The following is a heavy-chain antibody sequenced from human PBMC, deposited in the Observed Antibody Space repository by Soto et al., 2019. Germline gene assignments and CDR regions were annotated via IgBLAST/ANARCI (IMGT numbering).Heavy chain of an antibody. Sequence: GGSLRLSCAASGFTFSTYWMSWVRQAPGKGLEWVANIKRDGSEKYYVDFMKGRFTISRDNAKNSLYLQMNSLRAEDTAVYYCARHRRPYQLLEIDYWGQGTLVTVSS. CDR3: ARHRRPYQLLEIDY. CDR1: GFTFSTYW. V-gene: IGHV3-7*01. D-gene: IGHD2-2*01. J-gene: IGHJ4*02. CDR2: IKRDGSEK.